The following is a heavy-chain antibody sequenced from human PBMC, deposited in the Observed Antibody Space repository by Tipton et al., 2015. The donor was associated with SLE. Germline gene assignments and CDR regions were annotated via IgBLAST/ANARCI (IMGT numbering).Heavy chain of an antibody. CDR2: IHYSGGT. J-gene: IGHJ1*01. CDR3: ASLDFWSGYWGFQH. V-gene: IGHV4-38-2*02. Sequence: TLSLTCTVSGYSISSGYYWGWIRQPPGKGLEWIGSIHYSGGTYYNPSLKSRGTISVDTSKNQFSLKLTSVTAADTAVYYRASLDFWSGYWGFQHWGQGTLVTVSS. D-gene: IGHD3-3*01. CDR1: GYSISSGYY.